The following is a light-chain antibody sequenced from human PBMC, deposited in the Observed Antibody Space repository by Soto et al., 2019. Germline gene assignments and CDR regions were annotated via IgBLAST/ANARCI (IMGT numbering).Light chain of an antibody. Sequence: QSVLTQPPSVSGAPGQRVTISCTGSSSNIGAGYDVHWYQQLPGPAPKLLIHGNSNRPSGVPDRFSGSKSGTSASLAITGLQAEDDADYYCQSYDSSLSGSVFGGGTKLTVL. V-gene: IGLV1-40*01. J-gene: IGLJ2*01. CDR3: QSYDSSLSGSV. CDR2: GNS. CDR1: SSNIGAGYD.